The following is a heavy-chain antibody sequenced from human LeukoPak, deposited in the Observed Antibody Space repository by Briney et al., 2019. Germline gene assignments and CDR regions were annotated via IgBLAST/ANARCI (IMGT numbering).Heavy chain of an antibody. V-gene: IGHV4-34*01. D-gene: IGHD2-15*01. Sequence: SETLSLTCAVYGGSFSGYYWSWIRQPPGKGLEWIGEINHSGSTNYNPALKTRVPISVDTSKNQFSLKLSSVTAADTAVYYCARRPKYCSGGSCYSASNWFDPWGQGTLVTVSS. CDR2: INHSGST. J-gene: IGHJ5*02. CDR3: ARRPKYCSGGSCYSASNWFDP. CDR1: GGSFSGYY.